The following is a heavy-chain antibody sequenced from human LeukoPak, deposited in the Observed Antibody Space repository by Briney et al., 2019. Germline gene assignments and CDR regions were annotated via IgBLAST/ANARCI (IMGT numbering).Heavy chain of an antibody. CDR1: GYSFTNYW. CDR2: IYPGDSNT. D-gene: IGHD3-10*01. Sequence: KAGESLKISCKGSGYSFTNYWLGWVRQMPGKGLEWMGIIYPGDSNTRYSPSFQGQVTISADKSISTAYLQWSSLKASDTAMYYCARHGVTMVRGVPYYHYGMDVWRQGTTVTVSS. V-gene: IGHV5-51*01. CDR3: ARHGVTMVRGVPYYHYGMDV. J-gene: IGHJ6*02.